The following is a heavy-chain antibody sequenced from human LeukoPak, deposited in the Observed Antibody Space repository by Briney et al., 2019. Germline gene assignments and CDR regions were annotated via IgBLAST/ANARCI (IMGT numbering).Heavy chain of an antibody. J-gene: IGHJ6*02. CDR1: GFTFSSYA. CDR2: ISGSGGST. D-gene: IGHD3-3*01. Sequence: GGSLRLSCAASGFTFSSYAMSWVRQAPGKGLEWVSAISGSGGSTYYADSVKGRFTISRDNSKNTLYLQMNSLRAEDTAVYYCAKGLNYDFWSGYIAVEYYYYGMDVWGQGTTVTVSS. CDR3: AKGLNYDFWSGYIAVEYYYYGMDV. V-gene: IGHV3-23*01.